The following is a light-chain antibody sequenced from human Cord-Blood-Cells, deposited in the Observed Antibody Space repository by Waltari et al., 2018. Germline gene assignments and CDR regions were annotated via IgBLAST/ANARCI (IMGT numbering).Light chain of an antibody. J-gene: IGKJ4*01. CDR1: QSISSW. V-gene: IGKV1-5*01. Sequence: DIQMTQSPSTLSASVGDRVTITCRASQSISSWLAWYQQKPGKATKLLIYDASSLESGVPSRFSGSGSGTEFTHTISSLQPDDFATYYCEQYNSYSPTVGGGTKVEIK. CDR3: EQYNSYSPT. CDR2: DAS.